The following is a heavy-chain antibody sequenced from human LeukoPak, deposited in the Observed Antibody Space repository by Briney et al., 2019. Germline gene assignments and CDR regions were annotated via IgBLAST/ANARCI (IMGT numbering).Heavy chain of an antibody. CDR3: ARVKTYYYDSSGYYCRWFDP. Sequence: GGSLRLSCAASGFTFSSYWMHWVRQAPGKGLVWVSRINSDGSSTSYADSVKGRFTISRDNAKDTLYLQMNSLRAEDTAVYYCARVKTYYYDSSGYYCRWFDPWGQGTLVTVSS. V-gene: IGHV3-74*01. CDR2: INSDGSST. J-gene: IGHJ5*02. D-gene: IGHD3-22*01. CDR1: GFTFSSYW.